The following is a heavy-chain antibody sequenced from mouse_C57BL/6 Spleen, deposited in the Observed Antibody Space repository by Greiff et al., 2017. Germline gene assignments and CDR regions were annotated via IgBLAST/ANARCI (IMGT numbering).Heavy chain of an antibody. D-gene: IGHD1-1*01. Sequence: VQLQQSGAELVKPGASVKLSCTASGFNIKDYYMHWVKPRTEQGLEWIGRIDPEDGETNYAPKFQGKATITADTSSTTAYLQLSSLTSDDTSVYYCARTCITTVVATLDYWGQGTTLTVSS. CDR1: GFNIKDYY. J-gene: IGHJ2*01. V-gene: IGHV14-2*01. CDR2: IDPEDGET. CDR3: ARTCITTVVATLDY.